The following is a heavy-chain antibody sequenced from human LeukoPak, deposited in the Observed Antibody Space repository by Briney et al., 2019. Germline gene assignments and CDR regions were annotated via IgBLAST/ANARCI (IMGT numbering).Heavy chain of an antibody. V-gene: IGHV4-59*08. CDR2: IYCSGST. CDR1: GGAISSYY. Sequence: SETLSLTCTVSGGAISSYYWSWIRQPPGKGLEWIGYIYCSGSTNYNPSLKSRVTISVDTSKNQFSLKLSSVTAADTAVYYCARLRSPYYYDSSGLGYFDLWGRGTLVTVSS. D-gene: IGHD3-22*01. CDR3: ARLRSPYYYDSSGLGYFDL. J-gene: IGHJ2*01.